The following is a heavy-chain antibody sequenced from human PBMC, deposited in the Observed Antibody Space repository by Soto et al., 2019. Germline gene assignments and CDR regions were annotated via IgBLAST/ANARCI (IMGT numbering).Heavy chain of an antibody. Sequence: QLQLQESGPGLVKPSETLSLTCTVSGGSISSSSYYWGWIRPPPGQGLEWIWRIDYSGSTYYNPSLKSRVTLPVDTSPNQFSLKLSSVTAADTAGYYCARAHYDFWNWWFGPWGQGTLVTVPS. CDR3: ARAHYDFWNWWFGP. V-gene: IGHV4-39*01. D-gene: IGHD3-3*01. CDR1: GGSISSSSYY. CDR2: IDYSGST. J-gene: IGHJ5*02.